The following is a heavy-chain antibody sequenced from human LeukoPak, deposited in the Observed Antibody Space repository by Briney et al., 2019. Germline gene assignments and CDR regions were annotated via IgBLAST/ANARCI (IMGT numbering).Heavy chain of an antibody. CDR2: INPNSGGT. CDR1: GYTFTGYY. V-gene: IGHV1-2*02. D-gene: IGHD4-17*01. CDR3: ARAEKYGETGF. Sequence: ASVTVSCKASGYTFTGYYMHWVRQAPGQGLEWMGWINPNSGGTNYAQKFQGRVTMTRDTSITTAYMEVSRLRSDDTAVYYCARAEKYGETGFWGEGTLVTVSS. J-gene: IGHJ4*02.